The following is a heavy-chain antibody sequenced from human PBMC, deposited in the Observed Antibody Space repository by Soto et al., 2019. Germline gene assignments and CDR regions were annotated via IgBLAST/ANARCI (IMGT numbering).Heavy chain of an antibody. CDR1: GFIFSNYA. Sequence: EVQLVESGGGLVQPGGSLRLSCAASGFIFSNYAMHWVRQAPGKGLEYVSAITNNGGATYYANSVKGRFTISRDNSKNTLYLQMGSLRAEDMAVYYCARRAPDHGDYVGMDVWGKGTTVTVSS. CDR3: ARRAPDHGDYVGMDV. V-gene: IGHV3-64*01. J-gene: IGHJ6*04. D-gene: IGHD4-17*01. CDR2: ITNNGGAT.